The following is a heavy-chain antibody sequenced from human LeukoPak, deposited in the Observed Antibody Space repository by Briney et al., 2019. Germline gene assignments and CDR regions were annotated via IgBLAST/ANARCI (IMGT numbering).Heavy chain of an antibody. V-gene: IGHV3-23*01. D-gene: IGHD3-10*01. J-gene: IGHJ4*02. CDR2: ISGSGAGT. Sequence: GGSLRLSCAASGFTFSSYAMSWVRQAPGKGLEWVSTISGSGAGTYYTDSVKGRFTISRDNPKNTLYLQMNSLRAEDTAIYYCAKGTRGSGTSYNDDYWGQGTLVTVSS. CDR3: AKGTRGSGTSYNDDY. CDR1: GFTFSSYA.